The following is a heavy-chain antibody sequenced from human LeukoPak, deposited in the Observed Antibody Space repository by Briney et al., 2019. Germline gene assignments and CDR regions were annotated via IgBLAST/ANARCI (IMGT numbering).Heavy chain of an antibody. Sequence: NSSETLSLTCTVSGGSISSYYWSWIRQPPGKGLEWIGYIYYSGSTNYNPSLKSRVTISVDTSKNQFSLKLSSVTAADTAVYYCARHLRPGGFDPWGQGTLVTVSS. J-gene: IGHJ5*02. CDR2: IYYSGST. D-gene: IGHD7-27*01. V-gene: IGHV4-59*08. CDR3: ARHLRPGGFDP. CDR1: GGSISSYY.